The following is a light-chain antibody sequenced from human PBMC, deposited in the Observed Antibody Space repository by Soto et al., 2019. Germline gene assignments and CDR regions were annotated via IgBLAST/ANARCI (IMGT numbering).Light chain of an antibody. CDR2: DAS. J-gene: IGKJ1*01. CDR1: QSISSW. CDR3: QQYNSYSTT. Sequence: DIQMTQSPSSLSASVGDRVTITCRASQSISSWLAWYQQKPGKAPKLLIYDASSLESGVPSRFSGSGSGTDFTLTISSLHPDDFATYYCQQYNSYSTTFGQGTKVDIK. V-gene: IGKV1-5*01.